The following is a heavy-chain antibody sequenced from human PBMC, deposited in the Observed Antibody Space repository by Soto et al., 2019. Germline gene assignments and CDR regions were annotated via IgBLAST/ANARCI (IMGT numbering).Heavy chain of an antibody. V-gene: IGHV4-39*01. CDR2: IYYSGST. CDR3: ARRWSWFDP. CDR1: GDSISSSYY. J-gene: IGHJ5*02. Sequence: SETLSLTCTVSGDSISSSYYWGWIRQPPGKGLEWIGSIYYSGSTYYNPSLKSRVTISVDTSKNQFSLKLSSVTAADTAVYYCARRWSWFDPWGQGTLVTVSS. D-gene: IGHD1-1*01.